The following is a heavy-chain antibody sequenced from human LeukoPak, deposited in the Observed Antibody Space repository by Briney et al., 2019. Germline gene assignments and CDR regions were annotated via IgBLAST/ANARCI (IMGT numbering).Heavy chain of an antibody. Sequence: ASVKVSCKASGYTFSGYYMHWVRQAPGQGLEWMGWINPNSGGTNYAQKFQGRVTMTRDTSISTAYMELSRLRSDDTAVYYCARGPHWDPHFDYWGQGTLVTVSS. D-gene: IGHD7-27*01. CDR3: ARGPHWDPHFDY. CDR1: GYTFSGYY. J-gene: IGHJ4*02. CDR2: INPNSGGT. V-gene: IGHV1-2*02.